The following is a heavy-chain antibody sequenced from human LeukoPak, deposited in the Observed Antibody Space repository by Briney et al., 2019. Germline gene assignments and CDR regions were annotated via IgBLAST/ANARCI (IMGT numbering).Heavy chain of an antibody. V-gene: IGHV3-23*01. CDR2: INANGINT. CDR1: GFAFNFYA. Sequence: GGSLRLSCAASGFAFNFYAMSWVRQAPGKGLQWVSTINANGINTYYADSVRGRFTISRDNSKSTLYLHMDSLRAEDTALYYCAKDLRCTDGSCKYFESWGQGTLVTVSS. J-gene: IGHJ4*02. D-gene: IGHD2-15*01. CDR3: AKDLRCTDGSCKYFES.